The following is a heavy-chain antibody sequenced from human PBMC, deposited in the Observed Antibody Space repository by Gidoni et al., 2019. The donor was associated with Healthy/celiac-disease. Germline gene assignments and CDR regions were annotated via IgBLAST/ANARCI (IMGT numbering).Heavy chain of an antibody. J-gene: IGHJ4*02. CDR1: GFPFDDYA. D-gene: IGHD6-6*01. CDR3: AKLAARTTGGGY. Sequence: EVQLLESGGGLVQPGRSLRLSCAASGFPFDDYAMPWVRQAPGKGLGWVSGISWNSGSIGYADSVKGRFTISRDNAKNSLYLQMNSLRAEDTALYYCAKLAARTTGGGYWGQGTLVTVSS. V-gene: IGHV3-9*01. CDR2: ISWNSGSI.